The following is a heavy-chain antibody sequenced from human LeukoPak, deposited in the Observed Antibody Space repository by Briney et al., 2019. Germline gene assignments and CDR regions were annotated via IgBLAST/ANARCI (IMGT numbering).Heavy chain of an antibody. V-gene: IGHV3-7*01. CDR2: IKQDGSEK. Sequence: ETLSLTCAVYSGSFSGYYWSWVRQAPGKGLEWVANIKQDGSEKYYVDSVKGRFTISRDNAKNSLYLQMNSLRAEDTAVYYCARDRDRYSSSDCFDYWGQGTLVTVSS. CDR3: ARDRDRYSSSDCFDY. D-gene: IGHD6-6*01. CDR1: SGSFSGYY. J-gene: IGHJ4*02.